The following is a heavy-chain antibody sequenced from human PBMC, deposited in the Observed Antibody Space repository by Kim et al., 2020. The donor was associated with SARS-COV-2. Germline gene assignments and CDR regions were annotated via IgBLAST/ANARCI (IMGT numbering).Heavy chain of an antibody. CDR3: ARRARKLYGSGSSNWFDP. D-gene: IGHD3-10*01. CDR1: GGSISSSSYY. J-gene: IGHJ5*02. CDR2: IYYSGST. V-gene: IGHV4-39*01. Sequence: SETLSLTCTVSGGSISSSSYYWGWIRQPPGKGLEWIGSIYYSGSTYYNPSLKSRVTISVDTSKNQFSLKLSSVTAADTAVYYCARRARKLYGSGSSNWFDPWGQGTLVTVSS.